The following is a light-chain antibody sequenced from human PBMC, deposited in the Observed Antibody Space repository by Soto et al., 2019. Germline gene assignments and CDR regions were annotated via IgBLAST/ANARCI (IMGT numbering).Light chain of an antibody. J-gene: IGLJ1*01. Sequence: ALTQPASVSGSPGQSITISCTGTSSDVGGYNYVSWYQQHPGKAPKLMIYEVSNRPSGVSNRFSGSKSGNTASLTISGLQAEDDADYYCSSYTGSSTPYVFGTGTKLTVL. CDR2: EVS. CDR3: SSYTGSSTPYV. V-gene: IGLV2-14*01. CDR1: SSDVGGYNY.